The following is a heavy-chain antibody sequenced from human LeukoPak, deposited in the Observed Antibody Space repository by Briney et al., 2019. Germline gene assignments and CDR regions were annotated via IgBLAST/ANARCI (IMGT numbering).Heavy chain of an antibody. Sequence: GGSLRLSCAASGFTFSSYAMSWVRQAPGKGLEWVSAISGSGDSTYYADSVQGRFTISRDNSKNMLYLQMDSLRVEDTAVYYCTRDAAASFDYWGQGTLVTVSS. V-gene: IGHV3-23*01. CDR3: TRDAAASFDY. CDR2: ISGSGDST. D-gene: IGHD6-25*01. J-gene: IGHJ4*02. CDR1: GFTFSSYA.